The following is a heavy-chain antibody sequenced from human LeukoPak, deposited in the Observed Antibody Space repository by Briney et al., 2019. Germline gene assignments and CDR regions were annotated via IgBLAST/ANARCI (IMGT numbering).Heavy chain of an antibody. CDR2: IYYSGST. Sequence: SQTLSLTCTVSGGSISSGGYYWSWIRQHPGKGLEWIGYIYYSGSTYYNPSLKSRVTISVNTSKNQFSLKLSSVTAADTAVYYCARCNWNDMYYYYGMDVWGQGTTVTVSS. V-gene: IGHV4-31*03. CDR3: ARCNWNDMYYYYGMDV. D-gene: IGHD1-1*01. J-gene: IGHJ6*02. CDR1: GGSISSGGYY.